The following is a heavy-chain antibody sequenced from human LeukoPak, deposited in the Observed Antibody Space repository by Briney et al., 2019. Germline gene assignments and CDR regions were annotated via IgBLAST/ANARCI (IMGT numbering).Heavy chain of an antibody. CDR1: GGSISSGGYS. CDR2: IYHSGST. Sequence: SETLSLTCAVSGGSISSGGYSWSWIRQPPGKGLEWIGYIYHSGSTYYNPSLKSRVTISVDRSKNQFSLKLSSVTAADTAVYYCARGNSGKGGNWFDPWGQGTLVTVSS. J-gene: IGHJ5*02. D-gene: IGHD6-19*01. CDR3: ARGNSGKGGNWFDP. V-gene: IGHV4-30-2*01.